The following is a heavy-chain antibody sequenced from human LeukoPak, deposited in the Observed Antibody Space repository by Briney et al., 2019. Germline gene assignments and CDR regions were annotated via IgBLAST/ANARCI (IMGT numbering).Heavy chain of an antibody. D-gene: IGHD1-1*01. CDR1: GFTFSNAW. CDR3: AKDRSNWKEFDS. Sequence: PGGSLRLSCAASGFTFSNAWVSWVRQAPGKGLEWVSAISGSGGSTYYADSVKGRFTISRDNSKNTLYLQMNSLRADDTAVYYCAKDRSNWKEFDSWGQGTLVTVSS. CDR2: ISGSGGST. J-gene: IGHJ4*02. V-gene: IGHV3-23*01.